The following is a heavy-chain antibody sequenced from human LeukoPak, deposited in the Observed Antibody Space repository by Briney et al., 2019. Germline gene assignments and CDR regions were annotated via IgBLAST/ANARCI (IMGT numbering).Heavy chain of an antibody. J-gene: IGHJ4*02. Sequence: GGSLRLSCAASGFTFSSYGMHWVRQASGKGLEWVAFIRYDGSNKYYADSVKGRFTISRDNSKNTLYLQMNSLRAEDTAVYYCAKGRYSSSWLVNRPTFDYWGQGTLVTVSS. CDR2: IRYDGSNK. V-gene: IGHV3-30*02. CDR1: GFTFSSYG. CDR3: AKGRYSSSWLVNRPTFDY. D-gene: IGHD6-13*01.